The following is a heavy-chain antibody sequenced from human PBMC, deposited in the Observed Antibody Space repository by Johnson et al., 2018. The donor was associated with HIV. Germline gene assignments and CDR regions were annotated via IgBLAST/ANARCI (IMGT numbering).Heavy chain of an antibody. J-gene: IGHJ3*02. Sequence: VHLVESGGGVVRPGGSLRLSCAASGFTFDDYGMSWVRQAPGKGLEWVSGLYWNGGSTGYADSVKGRLTISRDNAKNSLYLQMNSLRAEDTALYYCARAKLGTNDAFDIWGQGTMVTVSS. V-gene: IGHV3-20*04. CDR1: GFTFDDYG. CDR2: LYWNGGST. D-gene: IGHD7-27*01. CDR3: ARAKLGTNDAFDI.